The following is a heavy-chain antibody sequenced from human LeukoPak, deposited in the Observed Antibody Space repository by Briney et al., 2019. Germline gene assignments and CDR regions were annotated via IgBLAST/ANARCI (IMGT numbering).Heavy chain of an antibody. V-gene: IGHV1-69*05. D-gene: IGHD3-3*01. CDR1: GGTFSSYA. CDR3: ARSRPINRITIFVGRFDP. J-gene: IGHJ5*02. CDR2: IIPIFGTA. Sequence: SVKVSCKASGGTFSSYAISWVRQAPGQGLEWMGGIIPIFGTANYAQKFQGRVTITTDESTSTAYMELSSLRSEDTAVYYCARSRPINRITIFVGRFDPWGQGTLVTVSS.